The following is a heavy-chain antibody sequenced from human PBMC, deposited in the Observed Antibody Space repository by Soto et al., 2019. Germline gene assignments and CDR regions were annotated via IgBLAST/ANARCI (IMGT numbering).Heavy chain of an antibody. Sequence: PGGSLRLSCAASGFTFSSYSMNWVRQAPGKGLEWVSSISSSSSYIYYADSVKGRFTISRDNAKNSLYLQMNSLRAEDTAVYYCARDQREEVAVAGLYYYYYYMDVWGKGTTVTVSS. J-gene: IGHJ6*03. CDR1: GFTFSSYS. CDR2: ISSSSSYI. CDR3: ARDQREEVAVAGLYYYYYYMDV. D-gene: IGHD6-19*01. V-gene: IGHV3-21*01.